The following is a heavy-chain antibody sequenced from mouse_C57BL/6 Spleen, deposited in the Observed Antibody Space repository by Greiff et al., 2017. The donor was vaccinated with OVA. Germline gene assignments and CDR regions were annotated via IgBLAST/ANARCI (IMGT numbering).Heavy chain of an antibody. J-gene: IGHJ1*03. V-gene: IGHV6-3*01. CDR2: IRLKSDNYAT. Sequence: EVKVVESGGGLVQPGGSMKLSCVASGFTFSNYWMNWVRQSPEKGLEWVAQIRLKSDNYATHYAESVKGRFTISRDDSKSSVYLQMNNLRAEDTGIYYCTAHWYFDVWGTGTTVTVSS. CDR1: GFTFSNYW. CDR3: TAHWYFDV.